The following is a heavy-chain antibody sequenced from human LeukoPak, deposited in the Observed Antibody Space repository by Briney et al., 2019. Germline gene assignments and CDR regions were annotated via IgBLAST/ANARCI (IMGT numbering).Heavy chain of an antibody. D-gene: IGHD3-22*01. V-gene: IGHV4-4*02. CDR2: IYHSGST. CDR1: GGSISSSNW. Sequence: SETLSLTCAVSGGSISSSNWWSWVRQPPGKGLEWIGEIYHSGSTNYNPSLKRRVTISVDKSKNQFSLKLSSVTAADTAVYYCARGTHYYDSSGPGGGFDYWGQGTLVTVSS. J-gene: IGHJ4*02. CDR3: ARGTHYYDSSGPGGGFDY.